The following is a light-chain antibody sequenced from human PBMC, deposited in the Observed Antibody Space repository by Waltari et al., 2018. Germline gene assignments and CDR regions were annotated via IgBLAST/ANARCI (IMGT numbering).Light chain of an antibody. CDR3: RGWGTGMV. V-gene: IGLV4-69*01. CDR2: INRDGSY. Sequence: QLVLTQSPSASASLGASVKLTCTLRSGHSTYAIAWHQQQPEKGPRFLLKINRDGSYTKVDEIPDRFAFSTSGAVRYSASSSLQSEDEGDYYCRGWGTGMVFGGGTKLTVL. CDR1: SGHSTYA. J-gene: IGLJ2*01.